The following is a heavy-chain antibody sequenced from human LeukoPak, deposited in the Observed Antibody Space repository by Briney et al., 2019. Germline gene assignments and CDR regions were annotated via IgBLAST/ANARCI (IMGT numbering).Heavy chain of an antibody. V-gene: IGHV3-21*01. D-gene: IGHD6-13*01. CDR1: GFTFSSYW. CDR2: ISSSSSYI. Sequence: KPGGSLRLSCAASGFTFSSYWMSWVRQAPGKGLEWVSSISSSSSYIYYADSVKGRFTISRDNAKNSLYLQMSSLRAEDTAVYYCARDSSSRILLNWFDPWGQGTLVTVSS. J-gene: IGHJ5*02. CDR3: ARDSSSRILLNWFDP.